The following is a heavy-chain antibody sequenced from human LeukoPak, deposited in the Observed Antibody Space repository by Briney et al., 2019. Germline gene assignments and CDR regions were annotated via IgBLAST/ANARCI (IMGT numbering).Heavy chain of an antibody. CDR3: ARGPFLGDYRSGRYFDY. CDR2: ISSSGATI. V-gene: IGHV3-48*03. J-gene: IGHJ4*02. Sequence: GGSLRLSCAASGFTFSSYEMNWVRQTPGKGLEWVSHISSSGATIYFADSVKGRFTISRDTAKNSLFLQMNSLRAEDTAVYYSARGPFLGDYRSGRYFDYWGQGTLVTVSS. D-gene: IGHD3-10*01. CDR1: GFTFSSYE.